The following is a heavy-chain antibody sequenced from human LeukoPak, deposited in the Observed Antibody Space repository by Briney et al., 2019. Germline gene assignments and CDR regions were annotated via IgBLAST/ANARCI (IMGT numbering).Heavy chain of an antibody. V-gene: IGHV1-2*02. CDR2: MHPGNGNT. J-gene: IGHJ4*02. Sequence: ASVTDSYKASGYRFISNYIQWVRQAPGLGPEWMGWMHPGNGNTRYAEKFQGRVTMTRDTSINTAYMDLSSLRSDDTAVYYCAREGSYCVGGDCYSFDFWGQGTLISVSS. CDR1: GYRFISNY. CDR3: AREGSYCVGGDCYSFDF. D-gene: IGHD2-21*02.